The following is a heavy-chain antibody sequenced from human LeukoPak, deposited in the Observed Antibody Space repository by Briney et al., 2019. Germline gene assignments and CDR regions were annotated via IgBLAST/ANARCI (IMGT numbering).Heavy chain of an antibody. J-gene: IGHJ4*02. V-gene: IGHV4-34*01. CDR1: GGSFSGHY. CDR2: INHSGST. Sequence: PSETLSLTCAVYGGSFSGHYWNWIRQPPGKGLEWIGEINHSGSTHYNPSLKSRVTISVDTSKSQFPLKVTSVTAADTAVYFCARGPAPVGYFDYWGQGNLVTVSS. D-gene: IGHD3-16*01. CDR3: ARGPAPVGYFDY.